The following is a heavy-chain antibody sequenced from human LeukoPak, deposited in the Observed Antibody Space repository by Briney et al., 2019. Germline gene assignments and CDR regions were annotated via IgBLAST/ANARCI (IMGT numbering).Heavy chain of an antibody. CDR2: ISGSGGST. Sequence: PGGSLRLSCAASGFTFSSYAMSWVRQAPGKGLEWVSAISGSGGSTYYADSVKGRFTISRDNSKNTLYLQMNSLRAEDTAVYYCAKAVPPLPFYGSGSYPYYYYGMDVWGQGTTVTVSS. D-gene: IGHD3-10*01. V-gene: IGHV3-23*01. CDR1: GFTFSSYA. CDR3: AKAVPPLPFYGSGSYPYYYYGMDV. J-gene: IGHJ6*02.